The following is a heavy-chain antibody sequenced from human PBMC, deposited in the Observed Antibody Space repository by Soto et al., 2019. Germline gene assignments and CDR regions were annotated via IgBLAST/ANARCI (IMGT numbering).Heavy chain of an antibody. J-gene: IGHJ4*02. CDR3: TRNLRLRDFGVVTPFDY. V-gene: IGHV3-49*03. CDR1: GFTFGDYA. CDR2: IRTKAYDGTT. D-gene: IGHD3-3*01. Sequence: GGSLRLSCTASGFTFGDYAMNWFRQAPGKGLEWVGFIRTKAYDGTTECAASVKGRFTISRDDSRGIAYLQMKSLKTEDTAMYYCTRNLRLRDFGVVTPFDYWGQGTLVTVSS.